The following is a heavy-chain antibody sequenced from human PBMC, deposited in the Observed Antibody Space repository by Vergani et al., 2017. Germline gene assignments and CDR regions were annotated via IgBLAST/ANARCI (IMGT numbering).Heavy chain of an antibody. Sequence: QVQLVESGGGVVQPGRSLRLSCAASGFTFSSYGMHWVRQAPGKGLEWVAVIWYDGSNKYYADSVKGRFTISRDNSKNTLYLQMNSLRAEDTAVYYCARDGSSWVPGFDYWGQGTLVTVSS. D-gene: IGHD6-13*01. J-gene: IGHJ4*02. CDR1: GFTFSSYG. CDR3: ARDGSSWVPGFDY. CDR2: IWYDGSNK. V-gene: IGHV3-33*01.